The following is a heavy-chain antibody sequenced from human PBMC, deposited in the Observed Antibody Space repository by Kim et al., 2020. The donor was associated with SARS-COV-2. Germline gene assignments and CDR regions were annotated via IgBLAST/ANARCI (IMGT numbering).Heavy chain of an antibody. CDR2: T. CDR3: ARSVGLSVDY. J-gene: IGHJ4*02. V-gene: IGHV5-51*01. Sequence: TRYSPSVQGQVTISADKSISTAYLQWSSLKASDTAMYYCARSVGLSVDYWGQGTLVTVSS.